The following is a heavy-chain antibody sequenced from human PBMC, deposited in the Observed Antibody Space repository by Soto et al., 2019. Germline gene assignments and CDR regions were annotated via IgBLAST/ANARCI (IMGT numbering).Heavy chain of an antibody. CDR2: ISGSGGST. Sequence: GGSLRLSCAASGFTFSSYAMSWVRQAPGKGLEWVSAISGSGGSTYYADSVKGRFTTSRDNSKNTLYLQMNSLRAEDTAVYYCAKDRREWLRLFDYWGQGTLVTVSS. J-gene: IGHJ4*02. CDR3: AKDRREWLRLFDY. CDR1: GFTFSSYA. V-gene: IGHV3-23*01. D-gene: IGHD5-12*01.